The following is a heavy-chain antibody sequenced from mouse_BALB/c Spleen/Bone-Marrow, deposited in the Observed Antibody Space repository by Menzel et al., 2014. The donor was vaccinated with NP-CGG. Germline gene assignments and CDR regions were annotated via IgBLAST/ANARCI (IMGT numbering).Heavy chain of an antibody. CDR3: NADPIG. CDR2: IDPENGDT. Sequence: EVKLVESGAELVRSGASVKLSCTASDFNIKDYYMNWVKQRPEQGLERIGWIDPENGDTEYAPKFQGKATMTPDTSSNTDCQQLSSLTSEDTGVYYCNADPIGWGQGTTLTVSS. J-gene: IGHJ2*01. CDR1: DFNIKDYY. V-gene: IGHV14-4*02.